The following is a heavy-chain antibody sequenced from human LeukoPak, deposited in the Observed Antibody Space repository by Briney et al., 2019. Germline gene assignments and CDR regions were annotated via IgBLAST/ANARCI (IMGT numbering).Heavy chain of an antibody. CDR3: ARDLRRYSSSFASLAY. CDR1: GFTFSSYA. J-gene: IGHJ4*02. V-gene: IGHV3-30-3*01. D-gene: IGHD6-13*01. CDR2: ISYDGSNK. Sequence: GGSLRLSCAASGFTFSSYAMHWVRQAPGKGLEWVAVISYDGSNKYYADSVKGRFTISRDNSKNTLYLQMNSLRAEDTAVYYCARDLRRYSSSFASLAYWGQGTLVTVSS.